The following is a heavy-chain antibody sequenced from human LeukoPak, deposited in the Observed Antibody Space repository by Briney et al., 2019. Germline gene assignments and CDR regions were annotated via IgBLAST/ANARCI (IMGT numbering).Heavy chain of an antibody. Sequence: GGSLRLSCAASGFTFSSYGMHWVRQAPGKGLEWVAIIWYDGTNTYYADSLKGRFTISRDNSKNTPYLQMNSLRAEDTAVYYCARDLSGYTFDYWGQGTLVTVSS. D-gene: IGHD5-12*01. J-gene: IGHJ4*02. CDR2: IWYDGTNT. CDR3: ARDLSGYTFDY. CDR1: GFTFSSYG. V-gene: IGHV3-33*01.